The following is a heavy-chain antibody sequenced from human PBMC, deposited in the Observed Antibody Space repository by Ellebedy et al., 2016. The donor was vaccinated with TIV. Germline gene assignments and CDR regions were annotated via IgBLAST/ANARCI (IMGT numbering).Heavy chain of an antibody. D-gene: IGHD2/OR15-2a*01. V-gene: IGHV3-74*01. J-gene: IGHJ5*02. CDR3: SRGNKTFNP. Sequence: GESLKISXAASGFTFNSYWMHWVRKAPGKGLVWVSRINSDGSSTNYADSVKGRFTISRDNAKNTLYLQLNSLRAEDTAVYYCSRGNKTFNPWGQGTLVTVSS. CDR2: INSDGSST. CDR1: GFTFNSYW.